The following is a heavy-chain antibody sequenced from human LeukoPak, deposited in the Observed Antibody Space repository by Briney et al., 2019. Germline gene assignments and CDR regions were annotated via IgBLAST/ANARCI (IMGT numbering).Heavy chain of an antibody. V-gene: IGHV3-23*01. CDR2: ISGSGGGT. CDR3: AKGGYCSSTSCPHDY. J-gene: IGHJ4*02. CDR1: GFTFSSYA. Sequence: GGSLRLSCAASGFTFSSYAMSWVRQAPGKGLEWVSSISGSGGGTYYADSVKGRFTISRDNSKNTLYLQMNSLRAEDTAVYSCAKGGYCSSTSCPHDYWGQGTLVPVSS. D-gene: IGHD2-2*01.